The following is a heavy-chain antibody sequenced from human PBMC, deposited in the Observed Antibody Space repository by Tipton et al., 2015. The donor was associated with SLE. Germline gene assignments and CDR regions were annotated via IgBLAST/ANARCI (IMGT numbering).Heavy chain of an antibody. V-gene: IGHV4-39*07. CDR3: ARLPKYSSNSPY. D-gene: IGHD2-2*01. CDR2: FYYTGDT. Sequence: TLSLTCTVSGGSIISAYYFWAWIRQPPGKGLAWIGSFYYTGDTYYSPSLKSRVTISVDTSKNQFSLKLSSVTAADTAVYYCARLPKYSSNSPYWGQGTLVTASS. CDR1: GGSIISAYYF. J-gene: IGHJ4*02.